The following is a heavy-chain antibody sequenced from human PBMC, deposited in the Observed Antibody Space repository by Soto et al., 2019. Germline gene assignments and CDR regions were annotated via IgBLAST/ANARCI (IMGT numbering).Heavy chain of an antibody. CDR1: GFTFSSFA. V-gene: IGHV3-23*01. D-gene: IGHD6-13*01. CDR2: ISSSGETT. Sequence: EVPLLESGGGVVQPGGSLRLSCAASGFTFSSFAMTWVRQAPGEGLEWVSSISSSGETTYYSDSVKGRFTISRDISKNMLYLQMTSLRAEDSAVYFCVQDWTGNSCPCMVVWGQGTTVTVSS. J-gene: IGHJ6*02. CDR3: VQDWTGNSCPCMVV.